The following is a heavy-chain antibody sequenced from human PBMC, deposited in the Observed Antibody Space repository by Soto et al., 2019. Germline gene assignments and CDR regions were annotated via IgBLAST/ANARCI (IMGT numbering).Heavy chain of an antibody. CDR2: ISWNSGNI. D-gene: IGHD2-15*01. V-gene: IGHV3-9*01. Sequence: SLRLSCAASGFTFDDYAMHWVRQGLGKGLEWVSGISWNSGNIGYADSVKGRFTISRDNAKNSLYLEMNSLRAEDTALYYCAKDLGGGGWKHFDYWGRGTLVTVSS. CDR3: AKDLGGGGWKHFDY. CDR1: GFTFDDYA. J-gene: IGHJ4*01.